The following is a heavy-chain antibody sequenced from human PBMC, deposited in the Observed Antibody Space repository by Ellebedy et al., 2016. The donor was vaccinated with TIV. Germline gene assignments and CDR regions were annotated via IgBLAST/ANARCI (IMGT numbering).Heavy chain of an antibody. CDR3: ARRSSRNVMDV. CDR2: TYYRSKWYN. V-gene: IGHV6-1*01. J-gene: IGHJ6*02. CDR1: GDSVSSNSAG. D-gene: IGHD6-13*01. Sequence: SQTLSLTCAISGDSVSSNSAGWNWIRQSTSRGLEWLGRTYYRSKWYNDYAVSVKSRITINPDTSKNQFSLQLNSVSPEDTAVYYCARRSSRNVMDVWGQGTTVTVSS.